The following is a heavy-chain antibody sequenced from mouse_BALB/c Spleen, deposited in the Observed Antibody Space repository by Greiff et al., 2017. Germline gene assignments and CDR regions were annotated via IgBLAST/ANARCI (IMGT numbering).Heavy chain of an antibody. V-gene: IGHV1S127*01. CDR1: GYSFTSYW. Sequence: QVQLQQSGPQLVRPGASVKISCTASGYSFTSYWMHWVKQRPGQGLEWIGMIDPSDSETRLNQKFKDKATLTVDKSSSTVYMQLSSPTSEDSAVYYCARDGNYAMDYWGQGTSVTVSS. J-gene: IGHJ4*01. CDR2: IDPSDSET. D-gene: IGHD2-1*01. CDR3: ARDGNYAMDY.